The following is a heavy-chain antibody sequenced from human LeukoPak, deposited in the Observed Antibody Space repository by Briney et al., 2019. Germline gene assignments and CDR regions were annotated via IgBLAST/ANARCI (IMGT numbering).Heavy chain of an antibody. Sequence: SETLSLTCTVSDGAIAGYSWSWIRQAPGKGLEWIGYIYYSGDTNYNPSLKSRVTVSVDTSKNQFSLKLTSVAAADTAVYYCRVVPAAGRDFDYWGQGTLVTVSS. CDR2: IYYSGDT. CDR1: DGAIAGYS. V-gene: IGHV4-59*01. J-gene: IGHJ4*02. CDR3: RVVPAAGRDFDY. D-gene: IGHD2-2*01.